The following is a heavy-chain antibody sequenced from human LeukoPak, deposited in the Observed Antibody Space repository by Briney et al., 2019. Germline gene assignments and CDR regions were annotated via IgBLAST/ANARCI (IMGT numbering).Heavy chain of an antibody. V-gene: IGHV3-7*01. CDR1: GFTFSNFW. CDR2: IKQDRSEK. J-gene: IGHJ4*02. Sequence: GGSLRLSCAASGFTFSNFWMTWVRQAPGKGLEWVANIKQDRSEKFYVDSVKGRFTISRDNAKNSLYLQVNSLRAEDTAVYYCARDLGYSYGYGGDYWGQGTLVTVSS. CDR3: ARDLGYSYGYGGDY. D-gene: IGHD5-18*01.